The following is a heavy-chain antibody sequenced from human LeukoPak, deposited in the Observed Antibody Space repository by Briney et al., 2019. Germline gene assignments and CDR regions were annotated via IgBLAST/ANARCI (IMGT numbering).Heavy chain of an antibody. CDR3: ARNGDHDYFDY. CDR1: YY. Sequence: YYWGWIRQPPGKGLEWVSYISSSGSTIYYADSVKGRFTISRDNAKNSLYLQMNSLRAEDTAVYYCARNGDHDYFDYWGQGTLVTVSS. V-gene: IGHV3-11*04. D-gene: IGHD4-17*01. J-gene: IGHJ4*02. CDR2: ISSSGSTI.